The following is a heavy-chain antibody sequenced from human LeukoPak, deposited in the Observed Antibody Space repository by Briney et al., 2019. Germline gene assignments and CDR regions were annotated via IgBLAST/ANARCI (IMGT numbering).Heavy chain of an antibody. CDR3: ARECLDGSGYRWFDP. CDR2: INHSGST. J-gene: IGHJ5*02. CDR1: GGTFSGDY. V-gene: IGHV4-34*01. Sequence: PSETLSLTCAVYGGTFSGDYWSWIRQPPGKGLEWIGEINHSGSTNYNPSLKSRVTISVDTSKNQFSLKLSSVTAADTAVYYCARECLDGSGYRWFDPWGQGTLVTVSS. D-gene: IGHD3-10*01.